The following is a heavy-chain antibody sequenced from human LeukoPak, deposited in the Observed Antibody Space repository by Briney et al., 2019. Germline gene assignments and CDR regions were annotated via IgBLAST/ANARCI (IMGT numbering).Heavy chain of an antibody. CDR1: GGSISSYY. CDR2: IYTSGST. Sequence: SETLSLTCTVSGGSISSYYCSWIRQPPGKGLEWIGYIYTSGSTNYNPSLKSRVTISVDTSKNQFSLKLSSVTAADTAVYYCARILAYCGGDCHDAFDIWGQGTMVTVSS. V-gene: IGHV4-4*09. J-gene: IGHJ3*02. D-gene: IGHD2-21*02. CDR3: ARILAYCGGDCHDAFDI.